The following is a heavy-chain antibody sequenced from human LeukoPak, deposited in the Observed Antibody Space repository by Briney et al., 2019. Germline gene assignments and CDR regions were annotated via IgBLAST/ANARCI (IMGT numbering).Heavy chain of an antibody. CDR3: ARQDCSSTSCCRNFDY. Sequence: GESLKISCKGSGYSFTSYWIGWVRQMPGKGLEWMGIIYPGDSDTRYSPSFQGQVTISADKSISTAYLQWSSLKASDTAMYYCARQDCSSTSCCRNFDYWGQGTLVTVSS. CDR1: GYSFTSYW. V-gene: IGHV5-51*01. CDR2: IYPGDSDT. J-gene: IGHJ4*02. D-gene: IGHD2-2*01.